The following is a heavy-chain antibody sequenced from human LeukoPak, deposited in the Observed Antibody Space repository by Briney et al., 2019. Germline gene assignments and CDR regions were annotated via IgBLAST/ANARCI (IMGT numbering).Heavy chain of an antibody. CDR3: ARDATMMGNYFNY. Sequence: SETLSLTCAVSGYSISSGYYWGWSRQPPGKGLEWIGSIYHSGSTYYNPSLKSRVTISVDMSKNQFSLKLSSVTAADTAVYYCARDATMMGNYFNYWGQGTLITVSS. CDR1: GYSISSGYY. CDR2: IYHSGST. V-gene: IGHV4-38-2*02. J-gene: IGHJ4*02. D-gene: IGHD5-12*01.